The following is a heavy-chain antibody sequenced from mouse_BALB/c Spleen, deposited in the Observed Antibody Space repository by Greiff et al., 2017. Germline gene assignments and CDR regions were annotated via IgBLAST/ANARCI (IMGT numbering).Heavy chain of an antibody. D-gene: IGHD4-1*01. CDR3: ARGLGRAMDY. CDR1: GFNIKDTY. V-gene: IGHV14-3*02. J-gene: IGHJ4*01. CDR2: IDPANGNT. Sequence: VQLQQSGAELVKPGASVKLSCTASGFNIKDTYMHWVKQRPEQGLEWIGRIDPANGNTKYDPKFQGKATITADTSSNTANLQLSSLTSEDTAVYYCARGLGRAMDYWGQGTSVTVAA.